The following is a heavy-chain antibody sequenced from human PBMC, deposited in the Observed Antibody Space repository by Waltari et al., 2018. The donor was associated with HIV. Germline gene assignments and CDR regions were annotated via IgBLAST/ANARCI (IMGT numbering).Heavy chain of an antibody. J-gene: IGHJ4*02. Sequence: EVQLLESGGHLIQPGGSLRLSCAASGFPFDTYAMNWVRQAPGKRLCWFSAISGRGDSADCAYAVKGRFSISRDTSKNTLLLQMTSLRAEDTAVYYCAKDLGDYVWGMFTGAHFDSWGQGTLVTVSS. CDR2: ISGRGDSA. CDR1: GFPFDTYA. V-gene: IGHV3-23*01. CDR3: AKDLGDYVWGMFTGAHFDS. D-gene: IGHD3-16*01.